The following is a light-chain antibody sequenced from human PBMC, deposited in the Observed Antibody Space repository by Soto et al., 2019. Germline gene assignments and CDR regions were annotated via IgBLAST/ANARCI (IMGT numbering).Light chain of an antibody. CDR3: VLYVTTGLYV. V-gene: IGLV8-61*01. CDR2: TTT. CDR1: SGSVSTSFY. J-gene: IGLJ1*01. Sequence: QAVVTQEPSFSVSPGGTVTLTCGLSSGSVSTSFYPSWYHQTPGQAPRTLISTTTTRSSGVPDRFSGSILGNKAALTITGAQADDESDYYCVLYVTTGLYVFGSWTKLTVL.